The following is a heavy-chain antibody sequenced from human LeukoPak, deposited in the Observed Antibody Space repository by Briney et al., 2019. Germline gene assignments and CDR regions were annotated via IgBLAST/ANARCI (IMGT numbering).Heavy chain of an antibody. J-gene: IGHJ4*02. CDR3: TRGPFSGSYSFDF. Sequence: PWGFLRLSCTASGFTFGDYAMSWFRQAPGKGLEWVGFIRSKTYGATTDYAASVKGRFTISRDDSKSIAYLQMNSLKTEDTAVYYCTRGPFSGSYSFDFWGQGTLVTVSS. CDR1: GFTFGDYA. V-gene: IGHV3-49*03. D-gene: IGHD1-26*01. CDR2: IRSKTYGATT.